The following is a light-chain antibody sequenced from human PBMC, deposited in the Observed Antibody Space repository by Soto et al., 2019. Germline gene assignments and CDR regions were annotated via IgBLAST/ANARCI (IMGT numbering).Light chain of an antibody. V-gene: IGKV3-20*01. CDR1: QSISSGY. J-gene: IGKJ1*01. CDR3: QQSLNPKT. Sequence: VLTQSPGTLSLSPGDRATLSCRTSQSISSGYLAWYQQKPGQAPGLLIYGASNRATGIPDRFSGSGSGTDFTLTISRLEPEDFAVYYCQQSLNPKTFGQGTKVDIK. CDR2: GAS.